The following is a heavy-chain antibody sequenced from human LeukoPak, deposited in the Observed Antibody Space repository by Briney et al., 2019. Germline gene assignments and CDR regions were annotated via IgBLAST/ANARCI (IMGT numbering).Heavy chain of an antibody. Sequence: SETLSLTCTVSGGSISSYYWSWIRQPPGKGLEWIGYIYYSGSTNYNPSLKSRVTISVDTSKNQFSLKPSSVTAADTAVYYCARSRTGGGYYYWYFDLWGRGTLVTVSS. CDR1: GGSISSYY. D-gene: IGHD3-22*01. CDR2: IYYSGST. V-gene: IGHV4-59*01. J-gene: IGHJ2*01. CDR3: ARSRTGGGYYYWYFDL.